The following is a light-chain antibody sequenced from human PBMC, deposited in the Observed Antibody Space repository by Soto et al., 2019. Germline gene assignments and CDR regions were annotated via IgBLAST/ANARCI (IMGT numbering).Light chain of an antibody. CDR2: AAS. CDR3: QQTFITPWT. Sequence: DIQMTQSPSSLSASVGDRVTITCRASQSINSFLNWYQQTPGKAPKLLIYAASSLQSGVPSRFRGSGSGTDFTLTISSLQPEDFATYYCQQTFITPWTFGQGTKVEIK. CDR1: QSINSF. V-gene: IGKV1-39*01. J-gene: IGKJ1*01.